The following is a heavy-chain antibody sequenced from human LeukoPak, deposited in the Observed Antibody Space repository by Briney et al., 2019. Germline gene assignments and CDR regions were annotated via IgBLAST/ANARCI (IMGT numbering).Heavy chain of an antibody. CDR3: ARAAVAARLDY. CDR2: INAGNGNT. Sequence: GAPVKVSCKASGYTFTSNAIHWVRQAPGQSLEWMGWINAGNGNTKYSQEFQGRVTLTRDTSASTAYMELSSLKSDDMAVYYCARAAVAARLDYWGQGTLVTVSS. J-gene: IGHJ4*02. D-gene: IGHD6-19*01. V-gene: IGHV1-3*03. CDR1: GYTFTSNA.